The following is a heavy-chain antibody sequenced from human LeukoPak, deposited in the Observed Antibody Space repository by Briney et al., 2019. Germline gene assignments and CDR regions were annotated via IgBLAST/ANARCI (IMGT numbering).Heavy chain of an antibody. CDR1: GGSISSSSYY. V-gene: IGHV4-39*07. Sequence: SETLSLTCTVSGGSISSSSYYWGWVRQPPGKALEWIGNIFYSGSTYYSPSLKSRVTISLDTSRNQFSLKLNSVTAADTAVYYCARAGYGDSDFDYWGQGTLVTVSS. CDR3: ARAGYGDSDFDY. D-gene: IGHD4-17*01. J-gene: IGHJ4*02. CDR2: IFYSGST.